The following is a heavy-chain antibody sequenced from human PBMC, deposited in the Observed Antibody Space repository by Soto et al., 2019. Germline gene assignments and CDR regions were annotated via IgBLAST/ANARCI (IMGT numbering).Heavy chain of an antibody. CDR3: GRHSGNWFDA. D-gene: IGHD1-1*01. CDR2: IYYTGTT. Sequence: PSETLSLTCSVFDGSVTSYYWSWVRQSPGKGLEWIGYIYYTGTTNYNPSLKSRLAISVDTSNNQFSLRLSSVTAADTAVYYCGRHSGNWFDAWGQGTLVTVSS. J-gene: IGHJ5*02. CDR1: DGSVTSYY. V-gene: IGHV4-59*08.